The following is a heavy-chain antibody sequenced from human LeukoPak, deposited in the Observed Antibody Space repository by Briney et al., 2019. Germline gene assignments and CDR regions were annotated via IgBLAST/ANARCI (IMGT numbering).Heavy chain of an antibody. CDR2: ISGSDGST. CDR3: AKVETSGGANCYALDY. J-gene: IGHJ4*02. Sequence: GGFLRLSCAASGFTFSSYAMTWVRQAPDKGLEWGSAISGSDGSTYYADSVKGRFTISRDDSQNTLYLQMNSLSAEDTAVYYCAKVETSGGANCYALDYWGQGTLVTVSS. D-gene: IGHD2-2*01. CDR1: GFTFSSYA. V-gene: IGHV3-23*01.